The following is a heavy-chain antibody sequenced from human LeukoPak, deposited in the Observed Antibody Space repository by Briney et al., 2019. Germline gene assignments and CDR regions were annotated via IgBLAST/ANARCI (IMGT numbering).Heavy chain of an antibody. CDR1: GFTFSSYG. V-gene: IGHV3-33*01. J-gene: IGHJ4*02. Sequence: PGGSLRLSCAAFGFTFSSYGMHWVRQAPGKGLEGVAVIWYDGSNKYYADSVKGRFTVSRDNSKNTLYLQMNSLRAEDTAVYYCGRKGIAVAGMDYWGQGTLVTVSS. CDR3: GRKGIAVAGMDY. CDR2: IWYDGSNK. D-gene: IGHD6-19*01.